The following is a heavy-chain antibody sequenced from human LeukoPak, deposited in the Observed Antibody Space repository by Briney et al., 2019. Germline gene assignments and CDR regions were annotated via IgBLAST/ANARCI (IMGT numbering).Heavy chain of an antibody. J-gene: IGHJ4*02. V-gene: IGHV4-59*01. CDR3: ARSYDFWSGYTFDY. Sequence: PSETLSLTCTVSGGSISSFYWSWLRQPPGKRLEWVGYIYYRGSPNYNPSLKSRVTISVDTSKNQFSLKLSSVTAADTAVYYCARSYDFWSGYTFDYWGEGTLVTVSS. D-gene: IGHD3-3*01. CDR2: IYYRGSP. CDR1: GGSISSFY.